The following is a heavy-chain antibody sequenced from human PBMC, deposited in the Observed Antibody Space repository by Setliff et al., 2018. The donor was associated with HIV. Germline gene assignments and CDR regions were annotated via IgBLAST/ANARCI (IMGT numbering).Heavy chain of an antibody. V-gene: IGHV4-4*08. D-gene: IGHD1-1*01. CDR2: VSASGTT. Sequence: PSETLSLTCSVSGGSMSRVYWTWIRQPPGKGLEWIGYVSASGTTKYNPSLQSRDTISGDSAKNQFSLRLSSVTAADTAVYYCANEGSWNDDSGAFNIWGQGTMVTVSS. CDR3: ANEGSWNDDSGAFNI. J-gene: IGHJ3*02. CDR1: GGSMSRVY.